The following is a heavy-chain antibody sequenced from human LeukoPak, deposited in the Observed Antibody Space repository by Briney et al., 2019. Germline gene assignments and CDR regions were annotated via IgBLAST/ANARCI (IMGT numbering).Heavy chain of an antibody. V-gene: IGHV3-53*01. CDR1: GFTVSSNY. Sequence: PGGSLRLSCAASGFTVSSNYMSWVRQGPGKGVEWVSVIYSGGSTYYSDSVKGRFTISRDNSKNTLYLQMNSLRAEDTAVYYCARVDTYSYGYDYWGQGTLVTVSS. D-gene: IGHD5-18*01. J-gene: IGHJ4*02. CDR2: IYSGGST. CDR3: ARVDTYSYGYDY.